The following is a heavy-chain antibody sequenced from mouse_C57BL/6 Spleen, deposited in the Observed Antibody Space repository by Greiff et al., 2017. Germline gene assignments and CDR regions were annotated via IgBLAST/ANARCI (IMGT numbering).Heavy chain of an antibody. V-gene: IGHV1-82*01. D-gene: IGHD4-1*01. Sequence: QVQLQQSGPELVKPGASVKISCKASGYAFSSSWMNWVKQRPGKGLEWIGRIYPGDGDTNYNGKFKGKATLTADKSSSTAYMQLSSLTSEDSAVYFCAANWDRFAYWGQGTLVTVTA. CDR3: AANWDRFAY. CDR2: IYPGDGDT. CDR1: GYAFSSSW. J-gene: IGHJ3*01.